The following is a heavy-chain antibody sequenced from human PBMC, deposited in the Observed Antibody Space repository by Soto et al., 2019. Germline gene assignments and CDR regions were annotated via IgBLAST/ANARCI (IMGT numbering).Heavy chain of an antibody. Sequence: SVKVSCKASGCTFSSYAISWVRQARGQGLEWMGGIIPIFGTANYAQKFQGRVTITADESTSTAYMELSSLRSEDTAVYYCARVQEVVPPLGDAVDIWGQGTMVTVSS. J-gene: IGHJ3*02. CDR3: ARVQEVVPPLGDAVDI. CDR2: IIPIFGTA. CDR1: GCTFSSYA. V-gene: IGHV1-69*13. D-gene: IGHD2-15*01.